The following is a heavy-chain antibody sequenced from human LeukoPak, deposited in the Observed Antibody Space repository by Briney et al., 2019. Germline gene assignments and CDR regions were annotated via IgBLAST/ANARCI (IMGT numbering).Heavy chain of an antibody. V-gene: IGHV4-4*07. Sequence: SETLSLTCTVSGGSISSYYWSWIRQPAGKGLEWIGRIYISWSPNYNPSLKSRVTMSLDTSKNQFSLKLSSVTAADTAVYYCARSGSGSYYNPRFDYWGQGTLVTVSS. CDR3: ARSGSGSYYNPRFDY. CDR2: IYISWSP. CDR1: GGSISSYY. J-gene: IGHJ4*02. D-gene: IGHD3-10*01.